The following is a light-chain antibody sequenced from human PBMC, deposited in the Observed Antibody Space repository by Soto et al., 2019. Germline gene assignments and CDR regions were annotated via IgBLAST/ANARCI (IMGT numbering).Light chain of an antibody. J-gene: IGLJ3*02. CDR3: SSYTTSSTWV. V-gene: IGLV2-14*01. Sequence: QSALTQPASVSGSPGQSITISCTGTSSDVGAYNHVSWYQHHPGKAPKLMIYEVSNRPSGVSNRFSGSKSGNTASLTISGLQAEDEADYYCSSYTTSSTWVFGGGTKLTVL. CDR2: EVS. CDR1: SSDVGAYNH.